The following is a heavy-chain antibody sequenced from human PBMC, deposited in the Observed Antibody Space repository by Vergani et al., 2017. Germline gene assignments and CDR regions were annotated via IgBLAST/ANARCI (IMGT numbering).Heavy chain of an antibody. D-gene: IGHD3-16*01. V-gene: IGHV3-30*02. Sequence: QVQLVESGGGVVQRGGSLRLSCATSGFTLSNYDMPWIRQGPGKGLEFVAFIQFYRSNQYYADSVKGRFTLSKDFSKNTLYLQMNSLRTDDTATYYCAKHFRGWGIDYWGQGTQVIVSS. CDR1: GFTLSNYD. J-gene: IGHJ4*02. CDR3: AKHFRGWGIDY. CDR2: IQFYRSNQ.